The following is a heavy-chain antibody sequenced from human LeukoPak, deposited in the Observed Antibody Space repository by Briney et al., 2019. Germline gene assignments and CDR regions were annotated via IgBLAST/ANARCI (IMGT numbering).Heavy chain of an antibody. CDR3: AKTAGGDPYFDY. V-gene: IGHV4-31*03. CDR1: GGSIGTDTDY. J-gene: IGHJ4*02. Sequence: SQTLSLTCTVSGGSIGTDTDYWSWIRQHPGKGLEWIGYFYDSGTIYYNPSLQSRVSISVDPSKTQFSLRVNSVTAADTAVYYCAKTAGGDPYFDYWGRGTLVTVSS. D-gene: IGHD4-17*01. CDR2: FYDSGTI.